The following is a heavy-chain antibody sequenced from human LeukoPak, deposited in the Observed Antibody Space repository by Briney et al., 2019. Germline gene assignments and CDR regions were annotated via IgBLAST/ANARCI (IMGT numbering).Heavy chain of an antibody. D-gene: IGHD3-22*01. CDR3: ARMFGWYSDGSSYSRAFDY. Sequence: ASVKVSCKASGYSFTSYYIHWVRQAPGQGLEWMGIINPGGGSTTYAQKFQGRVTLTRDTSTTTVYMDLSSLISEDTAMYYCARMFGWYSDGSSYSRAFDYWGQGTLVTVSS. V-gene: IGHV1-46*01. CDR1: GYSFTSYY. J-gene: IGHJ4*02. CDR2: INPGGGST.